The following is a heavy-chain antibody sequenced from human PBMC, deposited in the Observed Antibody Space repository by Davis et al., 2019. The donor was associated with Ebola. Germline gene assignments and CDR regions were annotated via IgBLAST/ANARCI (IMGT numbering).Heavy chain of an antibody. V-gene: IGHV3-7*01. J-gene: IGHJ4*02. Sequence: PGGSLRLSCAASGFTFSDYWMTWVRQAPGKGLEWVANIKQDGSDKNYVDSVKGRFTISRDNAKNSLSLQMNSLRAEDTAVFYCAIDSRSTTSGAYWGQGTLVTVSS. CDR3: AIDSRSTTSGAY. CDR2: IKQDGSDK. CDR1: GFTFSDYW. D-gene: IGHD1-1*01.